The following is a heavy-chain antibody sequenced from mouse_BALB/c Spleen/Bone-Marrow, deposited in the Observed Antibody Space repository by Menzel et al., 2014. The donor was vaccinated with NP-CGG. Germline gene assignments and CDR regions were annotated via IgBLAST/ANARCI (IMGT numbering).Heavy chain of an antibody. D-gene: IGHD1-2*01. CDR3: ARLGTATYFDY. Sequence: VQLQQSGSVLVRPGASVKLSCKASGYTFTSSWMHWAKQRPGQGLEWIGEIHPNSGNTNYNEKFKGKATLTVDTSSSTAYVDLSSLTSEDSAVYYCARLGTATYFDYWGQGTTLTVSS. J-gene: IGHJ2*01. CDR1: GYTFTSSW. CDR2: IHPNSGNT. V-gene: IGHV1S130*01.